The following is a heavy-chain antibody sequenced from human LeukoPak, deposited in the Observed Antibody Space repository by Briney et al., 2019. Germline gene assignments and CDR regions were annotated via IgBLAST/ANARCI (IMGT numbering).Heavy chain of an antibody. CDR3: ASRRHYYDSSGYYYRDY. CDR2: INHSGST. V-gene: IGHV4-34*01. CDR1: GGSFSGYY. Sequence: SETLSLTCAVYGGSFSGYYWSWIRQPPGKGLEWIGEINHSGSTNYNPPLKSRVTISVDTSKNQFSLKLSSVTAADTAVYYCASRRHYYDSSGYYYRDYWGQGTLVTVSS. J-gene: IGHJ4*02. D-gene: IGHD3-22*01.